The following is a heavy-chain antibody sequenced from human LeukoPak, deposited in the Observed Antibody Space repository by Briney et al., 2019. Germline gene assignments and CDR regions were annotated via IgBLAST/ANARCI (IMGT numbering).Heavy chain of an antibody. D-gene: IGHD3-10*01. Sequence: GGSLRLSCAASGITFSRYSMNWVRQAPGKGLEWVSSISIGSTYIYYADSVKGRFTISRDNAKNSLYLQMNSLRAEDTAVYYCARDLHYYGSGSYYFYWGQGTLVTVSS. CDR2: ISIGSTYI. J-gene: IGHJ4*02. CDR1: GITFSRYS. V-gene: IGHV3-21*01. CDR3: ARDLHYYGSGSYYFY.